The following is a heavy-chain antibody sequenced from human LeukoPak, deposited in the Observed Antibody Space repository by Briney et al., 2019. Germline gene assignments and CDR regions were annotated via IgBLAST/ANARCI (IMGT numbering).Heavy chain of an antibody. CDR3: ARVYSGYDYDNWFDP. D-gene: IGHD5-12*01. Sequence: ASVKVSCTASGYTFTGYYMHWVRQAPEQGLEWMGWINPNSGGTNYAQKFQGRVTMTRDTSISTAYMELSRLRSDDTAVYYCARVYSGYDYDNWFDPWGQGTLVTVSS. V-gene: IGHV1-2*02. CDR1: GYTFTGYY. CDR2: INPNSGGT. J-gene: IGHJ5*02.